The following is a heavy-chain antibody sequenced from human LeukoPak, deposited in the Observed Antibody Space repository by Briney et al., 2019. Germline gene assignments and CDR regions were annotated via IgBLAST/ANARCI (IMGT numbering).Heavy chain of an antibody. Sequence: ASVKVSCKASGYTFTSYGISWVRQAPGQGLEWMGWISAYNGNTNHVQKLQGRVTMTTDTSTSTAYMELRSLRSDDTAVYYCARARYYDSSGTDWFDPWGQGTLVTVSS. J-gene: IGHJ5*02. CDR1: GYTFTSYG. V-gene: IGHV1-18*01. CDR3: ARARYYDSSGTDWFDP. CDR2: ISAYNGNT. D-gene: IGHD3-22*01.